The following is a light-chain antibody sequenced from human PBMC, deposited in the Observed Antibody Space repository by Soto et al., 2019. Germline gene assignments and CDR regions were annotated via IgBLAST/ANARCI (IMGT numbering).Light chain of an antibody. Sequence: IVLTQSPGTLSLSPGERATLSCRASQSVGSSHLAWYQQKPGQAPRLLIYGASNRATGIPDRFSGSGSGTDFTLTISRLEPEDFAVYYCQHYSSSGTFGQGTKVDI. CDR3: QHYSSSGT. V-gene: IGKV3-20*01. CDR2: GAS. CDR1: QSVGSSH. J-gene: IGKJ1*01.